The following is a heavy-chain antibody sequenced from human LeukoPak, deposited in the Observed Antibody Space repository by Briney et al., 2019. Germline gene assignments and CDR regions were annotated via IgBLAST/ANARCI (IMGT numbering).Heavy chain of an antibody. D-gene: IGHD2-2*01. Sequence: PGGCLRPSCAASAFTVSNAWMSWVRHPPGKGLGWVGRMKNKTAGRTTDYAAPVKGRFTISRDDSKNTLYLQMNSLKTEDTAVYYCTTDRVVPAARGTSIPWGAFDIWGQGTMVTVSS. CDR1: AFTVSNAW. V-gene: IGHV3-15*01. CDR2: MKNKTAGRTT. J-gene: IGHJ3*02. CDR3: TTDRVVPAARGTSIPWGAFDI.